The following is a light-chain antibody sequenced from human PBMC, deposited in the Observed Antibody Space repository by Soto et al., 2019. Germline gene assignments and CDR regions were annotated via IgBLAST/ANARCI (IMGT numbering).Light chain of an antibody. CDR2: WAS. CDR3: QQYYTTLTWT. V-gene: IGKV4-1*01. J-gene: IGKJ1*01. CDR1: QSVLYSSNNKNY. Sequence: DIVMTQSPDSLAVSLGERATINCKSSQSVLYSSNNKNYLAWYQQKPGQPPKLLIYWASTRESGVPDRFSGSGSGTDFTLTIISLQAEDVAVYYCQQYYTTLTWTFGQGTEVEIK.